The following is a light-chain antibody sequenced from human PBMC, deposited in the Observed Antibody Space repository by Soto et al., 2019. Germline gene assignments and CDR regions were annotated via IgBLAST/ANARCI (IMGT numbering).Light chain of an antibody. V-gene: IGKV1-39*01. CDR1: QSITRY. CDR3: QQGYSTPLT. J-gene: IGKJ4*01. CDR2: STS. Sequence: DIQMTQSPSSLSASVGDRVTITCRASQSITRYLNWYQQKPGKAPKLLIYSTSNLQSGVPSRFSGSGSGTDFTLTISSLQPEDFATYYCQQGYSTPLTFGGGTKVEIK.